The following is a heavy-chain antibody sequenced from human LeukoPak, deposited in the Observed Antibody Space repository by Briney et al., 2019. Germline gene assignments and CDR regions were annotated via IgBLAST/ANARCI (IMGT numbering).Heavy chain of an antibody. CDR2: IKEDGSEK. Sequence: GGSLRLSCAAYEFTFSNHWMSWVRHAPGEGMGWVDNIKEDGSEKYYVDSVKGRFTISRDNVKTALFLQMNILRAEDTAVYYCALLSSXVFDYWXXGTLVTVS. CDR3: ALLSSXVFDY. CDR1: EFTFSNHW. V-gene: IGHV3-7*01. D-gene: IGHD6-13*01. J-gene: IGHJ4*01.